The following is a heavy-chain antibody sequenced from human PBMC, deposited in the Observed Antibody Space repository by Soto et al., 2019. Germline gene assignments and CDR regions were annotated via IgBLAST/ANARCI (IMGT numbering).Heavy chain of an antibody. D-gene: IGHD2-15*01. Sequence: ETLSLTCSVSGGSISSSNYYWGWIRQPPGKGLEWVSAISGSGGSTYYADSVKGRFTISRDNSKNTLYLQMNSLRAEDTAVYYCAKNQPPYCSGGSCYSYYFDYWGQGTLVTVSS. CDR1: GGSISSSNYY. CDR2: ISGSGGST. CDR3: AKNQPPYCSGGSCYSYYFDY. J-gene: IGHJ4*02. V-gene: IGHV3-23*01.